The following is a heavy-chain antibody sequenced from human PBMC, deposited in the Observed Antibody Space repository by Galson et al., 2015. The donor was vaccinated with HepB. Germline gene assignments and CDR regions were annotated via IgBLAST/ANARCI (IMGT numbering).Heavy chain of an antibody. Sequence: PALVKPTQTLTLTCTFSGFSLSTSGMCVSWIRQPPGKALEWLARIDWDDDKYYSTSLKTRLTISKDTSKNQVVLTMTNMDPVDTATYYCARTTSSGYLPYYYYGMDVWGQGTTVTVSS. CDR1: GFSLSTSGMC. CDR2: IDWDDDK. CDR3: ARTTSSGYLPYYYYGMDV. V-gene: IGHV2-70*11. D-gene: IGHD6-19*01. J-gene: IGHJ6*02.